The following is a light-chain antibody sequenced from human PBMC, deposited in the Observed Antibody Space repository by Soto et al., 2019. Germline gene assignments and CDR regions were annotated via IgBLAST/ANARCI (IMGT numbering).Light chain of an antibody. CDR1: QGISNY. V-gene: IGKV1-12*01. J-gene: IGKJ1*01. CDR3: QQAKSFPWT. CDR2: LTS. Sequence: IQMTQSPSSVSGSVAWRLTTTCRSSQGISNYLAWYQQKPGKAPKLLIYLTSSLQSGVTSRFSGSGSGTDFTLIISSLQHEDFATSYCQQAKSFPWTLGQGTKVDIK.